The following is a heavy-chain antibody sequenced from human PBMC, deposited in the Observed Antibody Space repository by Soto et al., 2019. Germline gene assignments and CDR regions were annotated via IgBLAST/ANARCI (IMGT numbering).Heavy chain of an antibody. V-gene: IGHV4-59*01. Sequence: QVQLQESGPGLVKPSETLSLTCTVSGGSISSYYWSWIRQPPGKGLEWIGYIYYSGSTNYNPSLTGRVTISVDTSKNQFSLKLSSVTAADTAVYYCARDGGIVATSSQYYYYYGMDVWGQGTTVTVSS. D-gene: IGHD5-12*01. CDR3: ARDGGIVATSSQYYYYYGMDV. J-gene: IGHJ6*02. CDR2: IYYSGST. CDR1: GGSISSYY.